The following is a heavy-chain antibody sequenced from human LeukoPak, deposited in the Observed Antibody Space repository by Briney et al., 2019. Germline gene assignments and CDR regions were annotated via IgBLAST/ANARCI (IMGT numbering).Heavy chain of an antibody. Sequence: SQTLSLTCAISGDSVSSNSATWNWIRQSPSRGLEWLGRTYYRSKWYKYYAVSVKGRITINPDTSKNQFSLQLNSVTPEDTAVYYCAIIPRAAAGPSARSPFHYWGQGTLVTVSS. V-gene: IGHV6-1*01. CDR3: AIIPRAAAGPSARSPFHY. CDR1: GDSVSSNSAT. D-gene: IGHD6-13*01. CDR2: TYYRSKWYK. J-gene: IGHJ4*02.